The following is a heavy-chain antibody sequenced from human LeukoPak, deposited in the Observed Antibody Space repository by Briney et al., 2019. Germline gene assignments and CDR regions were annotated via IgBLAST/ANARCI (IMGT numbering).Heavy chain of an antibody. D-gene: IGHD3-9*01. CDR2: IYHGGST. CDR1: GYSISSGYY. CDR3: ARAPPYYDILTGYYPNWFDP. Sequence: SETLSLTCAVSGYSISSGYYWGWIRQPPGNGLEWIGSIYHGGSTYYNPSLKSRVTISVDTSKNQFSLKLSSVTAADTAVYYCARAPPYYDILTGYYPNWFDPWGQGTLVTVSS. J-gene: IGHJ5*02. V-gene: IGHV4-38-2*01.